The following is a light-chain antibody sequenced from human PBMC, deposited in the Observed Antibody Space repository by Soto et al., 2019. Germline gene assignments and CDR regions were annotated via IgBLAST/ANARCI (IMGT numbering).Light chain of an antibody. CDR2: GAS. CDR1: QSVSSSY. Sequence: IGLTQSPGTLSLSPGERATLSCRASQSVSSSYLAWYQQKPGQAPRLLIYGASSRATGVPDRFSGSGSESDFTLTISSLEPEDFAVYYCQQRSYPITFGQGTRLEIK. CDR3: QQRSYPIT. J-gene: IGKJ5*01. V-gene: IGKV3-20*01.